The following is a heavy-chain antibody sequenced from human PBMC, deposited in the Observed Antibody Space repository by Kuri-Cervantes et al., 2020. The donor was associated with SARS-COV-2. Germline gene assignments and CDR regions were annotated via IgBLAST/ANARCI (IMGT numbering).Heavy chain of an antibody. CDR1: GYSISSGYY. D-gene: IGHD3-16*02. J-gene: IGHJ3*02. Sequence: SQTLSLTCAVSGYSISSGYYWGWIRQPPGKGLEWIGSIYHSGSTNYNPSLKSRVTISVDTSKNQFSLKLSSVTAADTAVYYCARRIMITFGGVIVQKRGALDIWGQGTMVTVSS. CDR2: IYHSGST. CDR3: ARRIMITFGGVIVQKRGALDI. V-gene: IGHV4-38-2*01.